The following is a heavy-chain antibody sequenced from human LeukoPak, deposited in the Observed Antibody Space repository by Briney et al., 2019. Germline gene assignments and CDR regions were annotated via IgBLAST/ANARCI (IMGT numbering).Heavy chain of an antibody. CDR3: ARHDPIVGTPDAFDI. J-gene: IGHJ3*02. Sequence: SETLSLTCTVSGGSISSYYWSWIRQPPGKGLEWIGYIYYSGSTNYNPSLESRVTISLDTSKNQFSLKLSSVTAADTAVYYCARHDPIVGTPDAFDIWGQGTMVTVSS. V-gene: IGHV4-59*08. CDR2: IYYSGST. D-gene: IGHD1-26*01. CDR1: GGSISSYY.